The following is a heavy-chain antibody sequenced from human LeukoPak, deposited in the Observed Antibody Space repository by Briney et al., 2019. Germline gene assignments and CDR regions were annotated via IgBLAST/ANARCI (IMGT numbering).Heavy chain of an antibody. CDR3: ARAPTGYYDSSGYYRARDY. J-gene: IGHJ4*02. V-gene: IGHV3-11*04. CDR1: GFTFSDYY. Sequence: GGSLRLSCAASGFTFSDYYMSWIRQAPGKGLEWVSYISSSGSYIYYADSVKGRFTISRDNAKNSLYLQMNSLRAEDTAVYYCARAPTGYYDSSGYYRARDYWGQGTLVTVSS. D-gene: IGHD3-22*01. CDR2: ISSSGSYI.